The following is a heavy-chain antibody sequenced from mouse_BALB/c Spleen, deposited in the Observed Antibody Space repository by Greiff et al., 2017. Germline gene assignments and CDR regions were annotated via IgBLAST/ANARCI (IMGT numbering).Heavy chain of an antibody. Sequence: DVKLVESGGGLVKPGGSLKLSCAASGFTFSDYYMYWVRQTPEKRLEWVATISDGGSYTYYPDSVKGRFTISRDNAKNNLYLQMSSLKSEDTAMYYCARDLDGNYSYWYFDVWGAGTTVTVSS. J-gene: IGHJ1*01. D-gene: IGHD2-1*01. V-gene: IGHV5-4*02. CDR3: ARDLDGNYSYWYFDV. CDR2: ISDGGSYT. CDR1: GFTFSDYY.